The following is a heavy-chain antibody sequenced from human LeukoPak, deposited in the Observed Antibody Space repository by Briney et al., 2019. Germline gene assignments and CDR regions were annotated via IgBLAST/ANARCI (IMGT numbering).Heavy chain of an antibody. CDR2: IYPNSGGT. J-gene: IGHJ3*02. Sequence: ASVKVSCKASGYTFTGYYMHWVRAAPGQGLEWMGWIYPNSGGTNYAQKFQGRVTMTRDTSISTAYMELSRLRSDDTAVYYCAREGVDIVVVPAAHDAFDIWGQGTMVTVSS. CDR3: AREGVDIVVVPAAHDAFDI. CDR1: GYTFTGYY. D-gene: IGHD2-2*01. V-gene: IGHV1-2*02.